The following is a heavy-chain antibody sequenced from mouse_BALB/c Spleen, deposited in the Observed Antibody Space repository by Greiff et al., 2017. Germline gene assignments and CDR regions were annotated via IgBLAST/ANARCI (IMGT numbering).Heavy chain of an antibody. CDR1: GFNIKDTY. CDR3: ARSDHYYGYVGFAY. V-gene: IGHV14-3*02. J-gene: IGHJ3*01. CDR2: IDPANGNT. D-gene: IGHD1-2*01. Sequence: DVKLVESGAELVKPGASVKLSCTASGFNIKDTYMHWVKQRPEQGLEWIGRIDPANGNTKYDPKFQGKATITADTSSNTAYLQLSSLTSEDTAVYYCARSDHYYGYVGFAYWGQGTLVTVSA.